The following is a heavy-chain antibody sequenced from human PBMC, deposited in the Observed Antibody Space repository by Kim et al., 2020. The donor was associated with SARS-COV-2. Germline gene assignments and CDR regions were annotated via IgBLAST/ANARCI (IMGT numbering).Heavy chain of an antibody. CDR2: LNEDGSTT. D-gene: IGHD5-12*01. CDR3: VRDLVGSDDL. Sequence: WGSLRLSCAASGFTFSNYWMHWVRQAPGKGPVWVSRLNEDGSTTNYADSGKGRFTISRDNARNTLYLHMDSLRAEDTALYYCVRDLVGSDDLWGQGTLVTVSS. V-gene: IGHV3-74*01. J-gene: IGHJ5*02. CDR1: GFTFSNYW.